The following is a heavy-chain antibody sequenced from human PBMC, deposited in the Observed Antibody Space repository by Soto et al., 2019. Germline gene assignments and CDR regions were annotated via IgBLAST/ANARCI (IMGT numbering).Heavy chain of an antibody. Sequence: ASVKVSSKASGVTFRIYAISCVRQAPGQGLEWMGGIIPIFGTANYAQKFQGRVTITADKSTSTAYMELSSLRSEDTAVYYCARDLSTPMYYYDSSGYPLTPNWFEPWGQGTLVPVSS. CDR3: ARDLSTPMYYYDSSGYPLTPNWFEP. V-gene: IGHV1-69*06. CDR1: GVTFRIYA. J-gene: IGHJ5*02. CDR2: IIPIFGTA. D-gene: IGHD3-22*01.